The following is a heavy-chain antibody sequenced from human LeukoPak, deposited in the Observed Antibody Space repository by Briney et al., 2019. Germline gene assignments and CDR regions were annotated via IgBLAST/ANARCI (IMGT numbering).Heavy chain of an antibody. CDR3: ARGGITMVRGAPKQFDP. V-gene: IGHV1-8*01. J-gene: IGHJ5*02. CDR1: GYTFTGYD. D-gene: IGHD3-10*01. CDR2: MNPNSGNT. Sequence: GASVEVSCKASGYTFTGYDISWVRQATGQGLEWMGWMNPNSGNTGYAQKFQGRVTMTRNTSISTAYMELSSLRSEDTAVYYCARGGITMVRGAPKQFDPWGQGTLVTVSS.